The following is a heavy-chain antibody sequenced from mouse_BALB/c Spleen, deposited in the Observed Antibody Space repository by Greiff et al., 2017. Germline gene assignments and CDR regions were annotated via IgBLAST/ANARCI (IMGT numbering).Heavy chain of an antibody. J-gene: IGHJ4*01. CDR2: ISYSGST. CDR1: GDSITSGY. Sequence: EVQLVESGPSLVKPSQTLSLTCSVTGDSITSGYWNWIRKFPGNKLEYMGYISYSGSTYYNPSLKSRISITRDTSKNQYYLQLNSVTTEDTATYYCARNYRYDGDAMDYWGQGTSVTVSS. V-gene: IGHV3-8*02. CDR3: ARNYRYDGDAMDY. D-gene: IGHD2-14*01.